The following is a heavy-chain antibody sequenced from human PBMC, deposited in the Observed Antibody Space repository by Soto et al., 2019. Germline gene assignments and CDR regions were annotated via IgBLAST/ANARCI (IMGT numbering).Heavy chain of an antibody. CDR1: GGSISSYY. CDR2: IYYSGST. V-gene: IGHV4-59*01. Sequence: SETLSLTCTVSGGSISSYYWSWIRQPPGKGLEWIGYIYYSGSTNYNPSLKSRVTISVDTSKNQFSLKLSSVTAADTAVYYCARFYRSPWFDPWGQGTLVTVSS. D-gene: IGHD4-4*01. J-gene: IGHJ5*02. CDR3: ARFYRSPWFDP.